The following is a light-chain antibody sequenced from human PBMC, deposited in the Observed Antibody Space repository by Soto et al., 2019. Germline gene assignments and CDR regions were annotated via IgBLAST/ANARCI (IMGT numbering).Light chain of an antibody. Sequence: QSVLTQPASVSGSPGQSVTISCTGTSSDVGGYNYVSWYQQYPGKAPKLMIYEVSKRPSGVPDRFSGSKSGNTASLTVSGLQAEDEADYYCSSYAGSNKSVFGTGTKVTVL. J-gene: IGLJ1*01. CDR1: SSDVGGYNY. V-gene: IGLV2-8*01. CDR2: EVS. CDR3: SSYAGSNKSV.